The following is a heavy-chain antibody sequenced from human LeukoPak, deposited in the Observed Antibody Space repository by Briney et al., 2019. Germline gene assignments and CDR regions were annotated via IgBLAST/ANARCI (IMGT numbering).Heavy chain of an antibody. Sequence: SETLSLTCTVSGGSISGSGYYWGWIRQPPGKGLEWIGSIYYSGSTYYNPSFKSRVTISVDTSKNQFSLKQSSVTAADTAVNYCASLGELSLPFDYWGQGTLVTVSS. CDR2: IYYSGST. CDR3: ASLGELSLPFDY. V-gene: IGHV4-39*01. CDR1: GGSISGSGYY. D-gene: IGHD3-16*02. J-gene: IGHJ4*02.